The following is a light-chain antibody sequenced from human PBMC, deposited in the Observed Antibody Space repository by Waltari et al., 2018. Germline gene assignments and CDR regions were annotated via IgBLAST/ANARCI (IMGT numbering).Light chain of an antibody. Sequence: QSVLTQPPSPSGTPGQTITIPCSSTSTTVNGFHQDPGAAPKLLIFGEVQRPSGVPARFPGSRSGTSASLAISGLHSEDEADYYCATWDNSLEGWLFGGGTKVTV. CDR2: GEV. J-gene: IGLJ2*01. CDR3: ATWDNSLEGWL. V-gene: IGLV1-44*01. CDR1: STT.